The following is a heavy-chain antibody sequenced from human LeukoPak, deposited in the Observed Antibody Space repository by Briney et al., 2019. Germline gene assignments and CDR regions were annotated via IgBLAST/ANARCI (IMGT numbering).Heavy chain of an antibody. CDR2: IYYSGST. CDR1: GGSISSSSYY. V-gene: IGHV4-39*01. J-gene: IGHJ4*02. D-gene: IGHD3-22*01. CDR3: ATLKADTMILVAAGFHFDY. Sequence: SETLSLTCTVSGGSISSSSYYWGWIRQPPGKGLEWIGSIYYSGSTYYNPSLKSRVTISVDTSKNQFSLKLSSVTAADTAVYYCATLKADTMILVAAGFHFDYWGQGTLVTVSS.